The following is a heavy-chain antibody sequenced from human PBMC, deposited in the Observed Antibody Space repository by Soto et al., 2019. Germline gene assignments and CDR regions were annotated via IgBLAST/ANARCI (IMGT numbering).Heavy chain of an antibody. D-gene: IGHD2-15*01. CDR2: IHYRGST. CDR1: GGSITGAYY. CDR3: ARVRDSFGLDV. V-gene: IGHV4-31*03. J-gene: IGHJ6*02. Sequence: SETLSLTCTVSGGSITGAYYWNWIRQHPGKGLEWIGSIHYRGSTYYNPSLQSRITISLDRSNNQFSLNLSSVTTADTAVYYCARVRDSFGLDVWGQGTTVTVSS.